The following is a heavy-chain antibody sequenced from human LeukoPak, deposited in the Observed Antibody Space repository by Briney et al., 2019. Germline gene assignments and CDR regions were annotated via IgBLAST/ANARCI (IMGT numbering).Heavy chain of an antibody. CDR1: GFTFSSYE. V-gene: IGHV3-48*03. J-gene: IGHJ4*02. Sequence: GGSLRLSCAASGFTFSSYEMNWVRQAPGKGLEWVSYISSSGSTIYYADSVKGRFTISRDNAKNSLYLQMNSLRAEDTAVYYCARDITYSSSCYDYWGQGTLVTVSS. CDR3: ARDITYSSSCYDY. CDR2: ISSSGSTI. D-gene: IGHD6-13*01.